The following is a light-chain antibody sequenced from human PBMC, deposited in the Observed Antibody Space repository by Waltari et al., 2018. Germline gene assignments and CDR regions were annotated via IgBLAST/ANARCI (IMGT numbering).Light chain of an antibody. Sequence: DLQLTQSPPTLAASVGEQVTIPCRASQSITRWLAWYQQKPGRAPKLLIYEASNVVTGVPSRFSGTGSGTVFTLTISSLEPDDFATYYCQQFVGYPYTFGQGTKVETK. CDR2: EAS. CDR3: QQFVGYPYT. CDR1: QSITRW. J-gene: IGKJ2*01. V-gene: IGKV1-5*03.